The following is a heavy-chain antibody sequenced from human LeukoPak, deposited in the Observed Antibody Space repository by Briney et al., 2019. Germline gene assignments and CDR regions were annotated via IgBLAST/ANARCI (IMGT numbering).Heavy chain of an antibody. CDR1: GFTFKNYG. Sequence: GGSLRLSCAAPGFTFKNYGMTWVRQAPGKGLEWVSALSASGGSTYYAGSVKGRFTISRDNSKNTLYLQLNSLRAEDTAVYYCANLRRSGSYPDAFDIWGQGTLVTVSS. V-gene: IGHV3-23*01. J-gene: IGHJ3*02. CDR3: ANLRRSGSYPDAFDI. CDR2: LSASGGST. D-gene: IGHD1-26*01.